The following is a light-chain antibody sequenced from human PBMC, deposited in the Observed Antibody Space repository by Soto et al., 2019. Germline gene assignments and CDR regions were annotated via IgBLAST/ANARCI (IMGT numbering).Light chain of an antibody. Sequence: QAVVTQPPSASGTPGQRVTISCSGSNSNIGSNTVNWYQQLPGTAPKLLIYDNNKRPSGVPGRFSDSKSGTSASLAISGLQSEDEADYYCASWDDSLNGVVFGGGTKVTVL. J-gene: IGLJ2*01. CDR3: ASWDDSLNGVV. CDR2: DNN. V-gene: IGLV1-44*01. CDR1: NSNIGSNT.